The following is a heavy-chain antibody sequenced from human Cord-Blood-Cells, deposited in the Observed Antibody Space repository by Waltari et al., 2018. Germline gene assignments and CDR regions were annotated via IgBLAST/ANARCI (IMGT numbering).Heavy chain of an antibody. CDR2: IYYSGST. V-gene: IGHV4-39*01. CDR1: GGSISSSSYY. D-gene: IGHD1-1*01. CDR3: ASYNWNGGSGDYFDY. J-gene: IGHJ4*02. Sequence: QLQLQESGPGLVKPSETLSLTCTVSGGSISSSSYYWGWIRQPPGKGLEWIGSIYYSGSTYYNPSLKSRVTISVDTSKNQFSLKLSSVTAADTAVYYCASYNWNGGSGDYFDYWGQGTLVTVSS.